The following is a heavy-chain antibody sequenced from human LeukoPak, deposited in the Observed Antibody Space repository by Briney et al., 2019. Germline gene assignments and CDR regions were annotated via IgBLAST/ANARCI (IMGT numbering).Heavy chain of an antibody. J-gene: IGHJ3*02. CDR1: GFTFTRYA. CDR3: ARDALGSVDAFDI. V-gene: IGHV3-30*04. Sequence: GGSLRLSCAASGFTFTRYAMHWVRQAPGKGLEWVALISYGGSSKYYADSVKGRFTISRDNSKNTLYVQMNSLRPEDTAVYYCARDALGSVDAFDIWGQGTMVTVSS. CDR2: ISYGGSSK. D-gene: IGHD3-10*01.